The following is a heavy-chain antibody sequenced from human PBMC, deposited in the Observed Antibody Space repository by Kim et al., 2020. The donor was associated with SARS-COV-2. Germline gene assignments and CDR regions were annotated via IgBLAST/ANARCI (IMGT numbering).Heavy chain of an antibody. V-gene: IGHV4-59*01. D-gene: IGHD3-9*01. CDR2: IYYSGST. J-gene: IGHJ4*02. CDR3: AREAPYFEEAGYYFDY. Sequence: SETLSLTCTVSGGSISSYYWSWIRQPPGKGLEWIGYIYYSGSTNYNPSLKSRVTISVDTSKNQFSLKLSSVTAADTAVYYCAREAPYFEEAGYYFDYWGQGTLVTVSS. CDR1: GGSISSYY.